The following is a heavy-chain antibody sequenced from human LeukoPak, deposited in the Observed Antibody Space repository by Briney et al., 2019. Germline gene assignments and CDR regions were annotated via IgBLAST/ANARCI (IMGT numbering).Heavy chain of an antibody. CDR3: AKTPAHTYCVLMDV. J-gene: IGHJ6*02. D-gene: IGHD2-15*01. V-gene: IGHV3-23*01. CDR1: GFTSSSYA. Sequence: HPGESLRLSCAPSGFTSSSYAMSWVRQAPERGLEWVSLMSGSGTTTYYADSVKGRFTISRDNSKSTLYLQMNSLRAEDTAVYYCAKTPAHTYCVLMDVWGQGTTVTVSS. CDR2: MSGSGTTT.